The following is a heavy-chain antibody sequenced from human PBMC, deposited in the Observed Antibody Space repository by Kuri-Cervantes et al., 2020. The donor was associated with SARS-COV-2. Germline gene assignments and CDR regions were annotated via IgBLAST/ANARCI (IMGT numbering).Heavy chain of an antibody. CDR3: AKEYGDYFRPRNNFEY. J-gene: IGHJ4*02. CDR2: ISTSGGDT. CDR1: RFTFNNYD. V-gene: IGHV3-23*01. Sequence: GGSLRLSCAASRFTFNNYDLIWVRQAPGKGLEWVSSISTSGGDTNYADSLKGRFTISRDNSKNTLYLQMNSLRVEDTAVYYCAKEYGDYFRPRNNFEYWGQGTLVTVSS. D-gene: IGHD4-17*01.